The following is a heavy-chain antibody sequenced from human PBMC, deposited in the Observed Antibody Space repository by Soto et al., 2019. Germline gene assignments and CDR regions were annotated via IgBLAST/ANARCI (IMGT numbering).Heavy chain of an antibody. CDR3: ARGRFLEWLLFRSGNGMDV. D-gene: IGHD3-3*01. J-gene: IGHJ6*02. V-gene: IGHV6-1*01. CDR2: TYYRSKWYN. Sequence: PSQTLSLTCVISGDSVSSNSAAWNWIRQSPSRGLEWLGRTYYRSKWYNDYAVSVKSRITINPDTSKNQFSLQLNSVTPEDTAVYYCARGRFLEWLLFRSGNGMDVWGQGTTVTVSS. CDR1: GDSVSSNSAA.